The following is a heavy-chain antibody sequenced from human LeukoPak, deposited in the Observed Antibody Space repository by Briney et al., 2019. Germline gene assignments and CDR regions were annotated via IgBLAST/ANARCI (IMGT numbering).Heavy chain of an antibody. CDR3: AKYGNDDY. J-gene: IGHJ4*02. Sequence: HAGGSLRLSCAASGFTFSSYAMSWVRDPPGKGLEWVSAISGSGGSTYYADSVKGRFTISRDNSKNTLYLQMKSLRAEDTAVYYCAKYGNDDYWGQGTLVTVSS. V-gene: IGHV3-23*01. D-gene: IGHD1-1*01. CDR1: GFTFSSYA. CDR2: ISGSGGST.